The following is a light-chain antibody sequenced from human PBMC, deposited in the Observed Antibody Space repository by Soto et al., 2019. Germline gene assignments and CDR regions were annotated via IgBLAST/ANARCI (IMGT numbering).Light chain of an antibody. Sequence: DIVMTQSPDSLGMSLGERATINCKSSQNILYKSKNKNYLAWYQQKPGQPPKLLIYWASTRESGVPDRFSGSRSGTDFTPTINGLQAEDVAVYFCQQYHSTPFTFGPGTKVDIK. CDR3: QQYHSTPFT. V-gene: IGKV4-1*01. J-gene: IGKJ3*01. CDR1: QNILYKSKNKNY. CDR2: WAS.